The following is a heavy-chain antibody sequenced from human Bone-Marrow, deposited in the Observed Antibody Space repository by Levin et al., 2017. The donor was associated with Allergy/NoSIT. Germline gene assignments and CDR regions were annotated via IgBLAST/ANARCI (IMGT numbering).Heavy chain of an antibody. J-gene: IGHJ4*02. Sequence: ESLKISCTVSGASISSYYWNWIRQPPGKGLEWLGYMYYSGGTNYNPSLKSRVTISLDTSKKQFSLKLNSVTTADTAVYYCARASSGWYSPFDYWGRGTLVTVSS. CDR3: ARASSGWYSPFDY. D-gene: IGHD6-19*01. CDR2: MYYSGGT. V-gene: IGHV4-59*01. CDR1: GASISSYY.